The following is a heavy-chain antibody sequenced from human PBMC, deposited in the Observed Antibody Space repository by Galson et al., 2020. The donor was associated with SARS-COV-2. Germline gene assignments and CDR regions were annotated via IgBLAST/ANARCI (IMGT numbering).Heavy chain of an antibody. CDR1: GFTFDDYA. CDR2: ISWNSGSI. V-gene: IGHV3-9*01. Sequence: SLKISCAASGFTFDDYAMHWVRQAPGKGLEWVSGISWNSGSIGYADSVKGRFTISRDNAKNSLYLQMNSLRAEDTALYYCATGYSSGSWDYWGQGTLVTVSS. J-gene: IGHJ4*02. D-gene: IGHD6-19*01. CDR3: ATGYSSGSWDY.